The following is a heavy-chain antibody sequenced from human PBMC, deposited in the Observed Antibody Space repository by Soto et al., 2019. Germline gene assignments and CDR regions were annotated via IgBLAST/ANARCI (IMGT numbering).Heavy chain of an antibody. CDR2: IYSSGNT. CDR3: ARRTPGGSETYYNSWFDP. D-gene: IGHD3-10*01. CDR1: GGTISCYY. J-gene: IGHJ5*02. Sequence: PSENLSLTCSVSGGTISCYYWTLIRQPAGKGLEWIGRIYSSGNTKYNPSLQSRVTMSLDTSNNQFSLRLTSVTAADTAVYYCARRTPGGSETYYNSWFDPWGQGTLVTVSS. V-gene: IGHV4-4*07.